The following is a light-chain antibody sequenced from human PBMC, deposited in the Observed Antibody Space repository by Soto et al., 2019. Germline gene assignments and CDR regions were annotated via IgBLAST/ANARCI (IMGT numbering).Light chain of an antibody. Sequence: DIQMTQSPSTLAASLGDRVTITCRASQTINRYLSWYQQKPGKAPNLLISAASTLQAGVPSRFSGSESGTEFTLTISSLQPEDFDTYYCQQTYSSPWTFGQGTKVDIK. CDR3: QQTYSSPWT. CDR2: AAS. V-gene: IGKV1-39*01. CDR1: QTINRY. J-gene: IGKJ1*01.